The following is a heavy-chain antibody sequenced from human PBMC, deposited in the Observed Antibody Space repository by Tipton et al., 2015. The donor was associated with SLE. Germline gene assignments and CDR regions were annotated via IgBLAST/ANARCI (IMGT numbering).Heavy chain of an antibody. CDR2: VSTYNGNT. Sequence: QLVQSGAEVKKPGASVKLSCKASGYSFLDYSLHWVRQAPGQGLEWMGWVSTYNGNTNYAHKLQGRVTVTTDTSTSTAYMELRSLRSDDTAVYYCARSRKEYSSSPDVDYWGQGTLVTVSS. V-gene: IGHV1-18*01. J-gene: IGHJ4*02. CDR3: ARSRKEYSSSPDVDY. D-gene: IGHD6-6*01. CDR1: GYSFLDYS.